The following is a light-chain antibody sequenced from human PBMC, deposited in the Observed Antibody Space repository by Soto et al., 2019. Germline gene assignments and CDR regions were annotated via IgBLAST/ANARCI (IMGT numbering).Light chain of an antibody. J-gene: IGLJ3*02. Sequence: QSALTPPPSASGSPGQSVTISCTGTSSDVGAYNYVSWYQQHPGKAPKLMIYEVSKRPSGVPDRFSGSKSGNTASLTVSGLQSEDEADYYCSSYAGSNNFEVFGGGTKLNVL. V-gene: IGLV2-8*01. CDR2: EVS. CDR1: SSDVGAYNY. CDR3: SSYAGSNNFEV.